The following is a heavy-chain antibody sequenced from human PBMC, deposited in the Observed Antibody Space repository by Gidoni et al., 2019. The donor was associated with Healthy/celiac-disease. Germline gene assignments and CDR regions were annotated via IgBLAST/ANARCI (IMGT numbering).Heavy chain of an antibody. Sequence: QVTLKESGPVLVKPTETLTLTCTVSGFSLSHARMGVRWIRQPPGKALEWLAHIFAKDEKSYRTSLKSRLTISKYTSKSQVVLTMTNMDPVDTATYYCARIRRTYYYGSGTIIYYFDYWGQGTLVTVSS. V-gene: IGHV2-26*01. J-gene: IGHJ4*02. CDR3: ARIRRTYYYGSGTIIYYFDY. CDR1: GFSLSHARMG. CDR2: IFAKDEK. D-gene: IGHD3-10*01.